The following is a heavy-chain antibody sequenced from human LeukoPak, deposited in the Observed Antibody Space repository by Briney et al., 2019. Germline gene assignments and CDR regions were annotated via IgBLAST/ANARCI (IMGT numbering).Heavy chain of an antibody. J-gene: IGHJ2*01. CDR1: GYMFTGYY. Sequence: ASVKVSCKASGYMFTGYYMHWVRQAPGQGLEWMGWINPNSGGTNYAQKFQGRVTMTRDTSISTAYMELSRLRSDDTAVYYCAREERRSHGGWYFDLWGRGTLVTVSS. V-gene: IGHV1-2*02. D-gene: IGHD3-10*01. CDR2: INPNSGGT. CDR3: AREERRSHGGWYFDL.